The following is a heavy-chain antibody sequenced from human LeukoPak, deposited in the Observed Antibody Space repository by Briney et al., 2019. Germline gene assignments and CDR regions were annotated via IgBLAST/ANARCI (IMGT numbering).Heavy chain of an antibody. CDR1: GFTFSSYA. Sequence: GGSLRLSCASSGFTFSSYAMGWVRQAPGKGLEWVSAISPGGVNTYYADSVKGRFTVSRVNSKNTLYLQMNSLRVEDTAVYYCAKNVMYSSSAVDYWGQGTLVTVSS. D-gene: IGHD6-6*01. J-gene: IGHJ4*02. V-gene: IGHV3-23*01. CDR2: ISPGGVNT. CDR3: AKNVMYSSSAVDY.